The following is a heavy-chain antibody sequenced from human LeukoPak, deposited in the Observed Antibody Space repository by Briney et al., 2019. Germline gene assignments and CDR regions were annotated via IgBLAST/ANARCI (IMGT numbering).Heavy chain of an antibody. CDR3: ATLNSFGSDY. J-gene: IGHJ4*02. V-gene: IGHV3-74*01. CDR1: GFTFSRFW. Sequence: GGSLRLSCAASGFTFSRFWMHWVRQPPGKGLVWVSRIDTDGRTTTYADSVKGRFTISRDNAKNTVYLQLNSLRVEDTAMYYRATLNSFGSDYWGRGVLVTVSS. D-gene: IGHD5-18*01. CDR2: IDTDGRTT.